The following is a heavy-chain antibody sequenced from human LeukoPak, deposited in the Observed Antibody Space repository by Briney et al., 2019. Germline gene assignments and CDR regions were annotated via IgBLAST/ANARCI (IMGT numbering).Heavy chain of an antibody. CDR2: IIPILGIA. D-gene: IGHD1-1*01. J-gene: IGHJ4*02. V-gene: IGHV1-69*04. CDR3: ARWNDGWEFDY. Sequence: VASLKVSCKASGGTFSSYAISWVRQAPGQGLEWMGRIIPILGIANYAQKFQGRVTITADKSTSTAYMELSSLRSGDTAVYYCARWNDGWEFDYWGQGTPVSVSS. CDR1: GGTFSSYA.